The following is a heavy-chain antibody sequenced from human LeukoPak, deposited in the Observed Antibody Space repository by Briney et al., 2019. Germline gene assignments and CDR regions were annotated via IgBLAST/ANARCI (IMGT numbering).Heavy chain of an antibody. V-gene: IGHV3-23*01. D-gene: IGHD4-17*01. CDR3: AKVSSHTYGDYDY. J-gene: IGHJ4*02. CDR2: VSGSGGDT. Sequence: GGSLRLSCAASGFTFRSYAMTWARQAPGKGLEWVSVVSGSGGDTYYADSVKGRFTVSRDNSKNTLFLQMSTLRPEDTAVYYCAKVSSHTYGDYDYWGQGTLVTVSS. CDR1: GFTFRSYA.